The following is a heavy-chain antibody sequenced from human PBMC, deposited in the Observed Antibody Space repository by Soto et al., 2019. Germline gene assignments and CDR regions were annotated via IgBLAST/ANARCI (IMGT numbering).Heavy chain of an antibody. CDR1: GFTFSNAW. D-gene: IGHD3-3*01. CDR3: TTGLGDFWSGSPFDY. Sequence: GGSLRLSCAASGFTFSNAWMSWVRQAPGKGLEWVGRIKSKTDGGTTDYAAPVKGRFTISRDDSKNTLYLQMNSLKTEDTAVYYCTTGLGDFWSGSPFDYWGQGTLVTVSS. V-gene: IGHV3-15*01. CDR2: IKSKTDGGTT. J-gene: IGHJ4*02.